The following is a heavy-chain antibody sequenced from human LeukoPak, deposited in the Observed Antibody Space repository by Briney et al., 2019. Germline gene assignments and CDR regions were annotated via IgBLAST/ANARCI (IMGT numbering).Heavy chain of an antibody. Sequence: PGGSLRLSCAASGFTFDDYAMHWVRQAPGKGLGWVSLISGDGGSTYYADSVKGRFTISRDNAKKTLYLQMNSLTAEDTAVYYCARGQTYYDDSTGYHYYAFDIWGQGTMVTVSS. V-gene: IGHV3-43*02. J-gene: IGHJ3*02. CDR2: ISGDGGST. CDR3: ARGQTYYDDSTGYHYYAFDI. CDR1: GFTFDDYA. D-gene: IGHD3-9*01.